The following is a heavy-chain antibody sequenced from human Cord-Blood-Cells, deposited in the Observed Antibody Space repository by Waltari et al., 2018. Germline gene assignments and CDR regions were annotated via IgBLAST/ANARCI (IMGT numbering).Heavy chain of an antibody. D-gene: IGHD6-19*01. CDR2: IYYSGST. V-gene: IGHV4-39*07. CDR1: GGSISSSSYY. J-gene: IGHJ1*01. Sequence: QLQLQESGPGLVKPSETLSLTCTVPGGSISSSSYYWGWIRQPPGKGLEWIGSIYYSGSTYYNPSLKSRVTISVDTSKNQFSLKLSSVTAADTAVYYCARSIAVAGTYFQHWGQGTLVTVSS. CDR3: ARSIAVAGTYFQH.